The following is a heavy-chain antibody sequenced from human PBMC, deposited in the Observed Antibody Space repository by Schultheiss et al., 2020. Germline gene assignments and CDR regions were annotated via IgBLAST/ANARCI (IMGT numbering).Heavy chain of an antibody. CDR3: ARLVEYYYDSSGYEVSEYFDL. V-gene: IGHV4-31*03. Sequence: SETLSLTCTVSGDSVSSGSYYWSWIRQPPGKGLEWIGYIYYSGSTYYNPSLKSRVTISVDTSKNQFSLKLSSVTAADTAVYYCARLVEYYYDSSGYEVSEYFDLWGRGTLVTVSS. D-gene: IGHD3-22*01. CDR1: GDSVSSGSYY. J-gene: IGHJ2*01. CDR2: IYYSGST.